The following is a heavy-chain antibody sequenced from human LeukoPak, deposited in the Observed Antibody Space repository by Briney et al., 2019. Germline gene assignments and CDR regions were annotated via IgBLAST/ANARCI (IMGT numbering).Heavy chain of an antibody. D-gene: IGHD3-10*01. CDR1: GGSISSYY. V-gene: IGHV4-34*01. Sequence: PSETLSLTCTVSGGSISSYYWSWIRQPPGKGLEWIGEINHSGSTNYNPSLKSRVTISVDTSKNQFSLKLSSVTAADTAVYYCARDLERSDMVRRRDYYYMDVWGKGTTVTVSS. CDR3: ARDLERSDMVRRRDYYYMDV. CDR2: INHSGST. J-gene: IGHJ6*03.